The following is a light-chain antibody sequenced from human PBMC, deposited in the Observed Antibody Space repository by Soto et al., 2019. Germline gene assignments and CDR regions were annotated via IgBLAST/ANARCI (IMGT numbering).Light chain of an antibody. V-gene: IGKV1-5*01. CDR3: QQYHSYPLT. CDR1: QTISSW. CDR2: DAS. J-gene: IGKJ4*01. Sequence: LEMTQSPSTLSASVGDRVTITCRASQTISSWLAWYQQKPGKAPNLLIYDASSLESGVPSRFSGSGSGTEFTLTIGSLQPDDFATYYCQQYHSYPLTFGGGTKVDIK.